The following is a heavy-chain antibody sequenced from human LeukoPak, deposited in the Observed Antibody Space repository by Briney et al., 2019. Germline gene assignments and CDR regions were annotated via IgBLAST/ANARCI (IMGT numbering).Heavy chain of an antibody. J-gene: IGHJ4*02. Sequence: GASVKLSCKASGGTFNNYGISWVRQAPGQGLEWMGRIIPIFSTSNYADKFQDRFTITADKYTSTAYMELSSLGSEDTAFYYCARDQYFGDATISRLDYWGQGTLVTVSS. CDR3: ARDQYFGDATISRLDY. V-gene: IGHV1-69*06. CDR2: IIPIFSTS. CDR1: GGTFNNYG. D-gene: IGHD3-10*01.